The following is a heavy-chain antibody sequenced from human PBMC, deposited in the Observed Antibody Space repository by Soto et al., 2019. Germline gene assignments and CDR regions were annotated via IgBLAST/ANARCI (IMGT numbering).Heavy chain of an antibody. CDR1: GFTFSSYG. Sequence: GGSLRLSCAASGFTFSSYGMHWVRQAPGKGLEWVAVIWYDGSNKYYADSVKGRFTISRDNSKNTLYLQMNSLRAEDTAVYYCARDSLLGDYFDYWGQGTLVTVSS. CDR2: IWYDGSNK. V-gene: IGHV3-33*01. J-gene: IGHJ4*02. CDR3: ARDSLLGDYFDY. D-gene: IGHD2-15*01.